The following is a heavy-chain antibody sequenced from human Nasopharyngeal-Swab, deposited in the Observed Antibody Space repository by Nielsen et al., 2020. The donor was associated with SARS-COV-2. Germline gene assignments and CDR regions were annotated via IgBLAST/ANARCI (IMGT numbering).Heavy chain of an antibody. Sequence: WIRQPPGKGLEWIAYVHYSGSTDYNPSLKSRVTVSADTVMNQFSLKLDSVTAADTAVYYCARGTMIYFDYWGQGTLDTVSS. D-gene: IGHD3-22*01. CDR3: ARGTMIYFDY. V-gene: IGHV4-59*01. J-gene: IGHJ4*02. CDR2: VHYSGST.